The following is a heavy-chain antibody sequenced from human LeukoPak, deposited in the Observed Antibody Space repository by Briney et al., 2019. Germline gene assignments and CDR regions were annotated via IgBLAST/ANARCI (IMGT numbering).Heavy chain of an antibody. J-gene: IGHJ4*02. CDR3: ARVYDSSGYGDY. CDR1: GLNFSNFS. D-gene: IGHD3-22*01. Sequence: PGGSLRLSCATSGLNFSNFSLNWVRQAPGKGLEWVSYISSSGSTIYYADSVKGRFTISRDNAKNSLYLQMNSLRAEDTAVYYCARVYDSSGYGDYWGQGTLVTVSS. CDR2: ISSSGSTI. V-gene: IGHV3-48*04.